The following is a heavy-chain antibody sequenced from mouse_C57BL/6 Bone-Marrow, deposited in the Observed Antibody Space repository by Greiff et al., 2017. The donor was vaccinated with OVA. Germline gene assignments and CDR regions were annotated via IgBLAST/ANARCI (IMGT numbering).Heavy chain of an antibody. Sequence: QVQLQQSGAELVRPGASVTLSCKASGYTFTDYEMHWVKQTPVHGLEWIGAIDTETGGTAYNQKFKGKAILTADKSSSTAYMELRSLTSEDSAVYYCTRSLYCYGSSYGFAYWGQGTLVTVSA. CDR2: IDTETGGT. CDR3: TRSLYCYGSSYGFAY. V-gene: IGHV1-15*01. CDR1: GYTFTDYE. D-gene: IGHD1-1*01. J-gene: IGHJ3*01.